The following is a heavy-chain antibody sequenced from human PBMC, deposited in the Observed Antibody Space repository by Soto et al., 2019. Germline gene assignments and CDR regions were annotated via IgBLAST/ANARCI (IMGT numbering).Heavy chain of an antibody. CDR2: IYYSGST. CDR3: ARAPRGDFWSGYSGPYYYYMDV. V-gene: IGHV4-59*01. CDR1: GGSISSYY. J-gene: IGHJ6*03. Sequence: PSETLSLTCTFSGGSISSYYWSLIRQPPGKGLEWIGYIYYSGSTNYNPSLKSRVTISVDTSKNQFSLKLSSVTAADTAVYYCARAPRGDFWSGYSGPYYYYMDVWGKGTTVTVSS. D-gene: IGHD3-3*01.